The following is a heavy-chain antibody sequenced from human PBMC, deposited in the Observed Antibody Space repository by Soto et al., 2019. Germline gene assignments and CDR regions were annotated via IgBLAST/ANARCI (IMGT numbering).Heavy chain of an antibody. J-gene: IGHJ4*02. CDR1: GFSLSTSGVG. V-gene: IGHV2-5*02. CDR3: ARMRPTEDTYGYYYYLDY. D-gene: IGHD3-22*01. Sequence: SGPTLVNPTQTLTLTCTFSGFSLSTSGVGVGWIRQPPGKALEWLALIYWDDDKRYRPSLRSRLTITKDTSKNQVVLTMTNMDPVDTATYYCARMRPTEDTYGYYYYLDYWGQGTPVTVSS. CDR2: IYWDDDK.